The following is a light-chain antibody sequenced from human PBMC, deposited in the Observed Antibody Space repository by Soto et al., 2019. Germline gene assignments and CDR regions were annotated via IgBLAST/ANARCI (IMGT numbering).Light chain of an antibody. V-gene: IGKV3-20*01. Sequence: EIVLTQSPGTLSLSPGERATLSCRASQSVSSYYLGWYQQKPGQAPRLLIYGASSRATGIPDRFSGSGSGTDFTLTISRLQPEDVAVYYCQQYDRPTGTFGQGTKVEIK. CDR3: QQYDRPTGT. CDR2: GAS. J-gene: IGKJ1*01. CDR1: QSVSSYY.